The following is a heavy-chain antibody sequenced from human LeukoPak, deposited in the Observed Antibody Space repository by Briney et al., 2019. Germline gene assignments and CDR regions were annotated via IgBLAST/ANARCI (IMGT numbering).Heavy chain of an antibody. V-gene: IGHV3-21*01. CDR2: ISSSSYI. Sequence: PGGSLRLSCAASGFTFSSYSMNWVRQAPGKGLEWVSSISSSSYIYHADSVKGRFTISRDNAKNSLYLQMNSLRAEDTAVYYCAIYSGSYWGQGTLVTVSS. D-gene: IGHD2-15*01. CDR3: AIYSGSY. CDR1: GFTFSSYS. J-gene: IGHJ4*02.